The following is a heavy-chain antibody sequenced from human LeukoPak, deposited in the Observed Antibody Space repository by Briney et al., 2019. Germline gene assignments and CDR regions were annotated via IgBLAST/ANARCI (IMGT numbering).Heavy chain of an antibody. CDR1: GGSISSSSYY. V-gene: IGHV4-39*01. CDR3: ARLYYDSSGYYQICYFDY. Sequence: SETLSLTCTVSGGSISSSSYYWGWIRQPPGQGLEWIGSIYYSGSTYYNPSLKSRVTISVDTSKNQFSLILSSVTAADTAVYYCARLYYDSSGYYQICYFDYWGQGTLVTVSS. D-gene: IGHD3-22*01. J-gene: IGHJ4*02. CDR2: IYYSGST.